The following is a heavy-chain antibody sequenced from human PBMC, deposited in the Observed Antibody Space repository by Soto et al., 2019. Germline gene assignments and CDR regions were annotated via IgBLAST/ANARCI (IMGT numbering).Heavy chain of an antibody. Sequence: GASVKVSCKVSGYTLTELSMHWVRQAPGKGLEWMGGFDPEDGETIYAQKFQGRVTMTEDTSTDTAYMELSSLRSEGTAVYYCATAYYYDSSGYAFDIWGQGTMVTVSS. CDR1: GYTLTELS. J-gene: IGHJ3*02. CDR3: ATAYYYDSSGYAFDI. CDR2: FDPEDGET. V-gene: IGHV1-24*01. D-gene: IGHD3-22*01.